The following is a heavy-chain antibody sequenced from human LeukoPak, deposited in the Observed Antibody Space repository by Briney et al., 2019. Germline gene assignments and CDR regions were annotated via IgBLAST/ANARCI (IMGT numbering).Heavy chain of an antibody. D-gene: IGHD2/OR15-2a*01. J-gene: IGHJ4*02. V-gene: IGHV3-7*01. CDR1: GFNFGKYW. CDR2: IKQDGSQK. CDR3: ARLSFYSFDL. Sequence: GGSLRLSCVASGFNFGKYWMSWVRQAPGKGLEWVAHIKQDGSQKHDEDSAKGRFTFSRDNARNSLSLQMDGLRAEDTAVYYCARLSFYSFDLWGQGTLVTVSS.